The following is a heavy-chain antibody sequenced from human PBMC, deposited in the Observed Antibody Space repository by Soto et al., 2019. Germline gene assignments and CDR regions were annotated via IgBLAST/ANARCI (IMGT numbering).Heavy chain of an antibody. CDR2: ISYDGSNK. J-gene: IGHJ3*01. V-gene: IGHV3-30*18. CDR3: AKDLKA. Sequence: QVQLVESGGGVVQPGRSLRLSCAASGFTFSSYGMHWVRQAPGKGLEWVAVISYDGSNKYYADSVKGRFTISRDNSKNTLYLQMNSLRAEDTAVYYCAKDLKAWGQGTMVTVSS. CDR1: GFTFSSYG.